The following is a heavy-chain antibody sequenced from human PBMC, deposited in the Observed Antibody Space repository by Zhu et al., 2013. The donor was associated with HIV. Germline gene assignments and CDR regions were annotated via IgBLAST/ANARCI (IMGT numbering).Heavy chain of an antibody. CDR3: AKDSSIAVAADEY. CDR1: GFTFTTCA. D-gene: IGHD6-19*01. V-gene: IGHV3-23*04. CDR2: VSGSGGST. Sequence: EVQMVESGGGLEQPGGSLRLSCAASGFTFTTCAMNWVRQAPGKGLEWVSGVSGSGGSTYYADSVKGRFTVSRDNSKDMLYLQMNSLRAEDTAIYYCAKDSSIAVAADEYWGQGTLVTVSS. J-gene: IGHJ4*02.